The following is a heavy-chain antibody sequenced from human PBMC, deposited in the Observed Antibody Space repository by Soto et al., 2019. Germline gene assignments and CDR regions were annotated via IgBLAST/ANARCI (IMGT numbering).Heavy chain of an antibody. CDR1: VVSISSHY. Sequence: SATLSLTCTVSVVSISSHYWCLIRQPPGKGLEWIGYIYYSGSTNYNPSLKSRVTISVDTSKNQFSLKLSSVTAADTAVYYCARRYSSAFDIWGQGTMVTVS. V-gene: IGHV4-59*08. CDR3: ARRYSSAFDI. D-gene: IGHD6-13*01. J-gene: IGHJ3*02. CDR2: IYYSGST.